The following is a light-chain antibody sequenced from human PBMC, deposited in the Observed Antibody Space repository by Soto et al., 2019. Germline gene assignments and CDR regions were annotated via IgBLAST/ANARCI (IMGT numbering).Light chain of an antibody. J-gene: IGKJ1*01. Sequence: EIVLTQSPGTLSLSPGERATLSCRASQSVSSYLAWYQQKPGPAPSLLIYGVSTRATAISDRFSGSGSGTYFRLTINRLDPEDFAVYFCQQYGGFPRTFGQGTKVEI. CDR3: QQYGGFPRT. CDR2: GVS. V-gene: IGKV3-20*01. CDR1: QSVSSY.